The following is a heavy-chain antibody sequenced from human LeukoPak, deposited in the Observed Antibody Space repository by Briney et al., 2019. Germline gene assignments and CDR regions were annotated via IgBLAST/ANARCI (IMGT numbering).Heavy chain of an antibody. CDR2: IWYDGSNK. D-gene: IGHD5-18*01. CDR1: GVTFRNYG. V-gene: IGHV3-33*06. CDR3: AKEFGRYSYGAYFDC. Sequence: GGSLRLSCAASGVTFRNYGMHWVRQAPGKGLEWVAIIWYDGSNKFYADSVKGRFTISRDSSKNTVDLQMNSLRAEDTAVYYCAKEFGRYSYGAYFDCWGQGTLVTVSS. J-gene: IGHJ4*02.